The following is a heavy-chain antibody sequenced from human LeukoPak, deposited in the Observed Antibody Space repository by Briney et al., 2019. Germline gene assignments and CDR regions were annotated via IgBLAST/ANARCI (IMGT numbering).Heavy chain of an antibody. Sequence: ASVKVSCKASGYTFTGYYMHWVRQAPGQGLEWMGWINPKSDETNYAQKFQGRVTVTRDTSISTAYMELSGLRSDDTAVYYCAIGYCRGGSCDDEPGDAFDIWGQGTMVAVSS. D-gene: IGHD2-15*01. J-gene: IGHJ3*02. CDR1: GYTFTGYY. V-gene: IGHV1-2*02. CDR3: AIGYCRGGSCDDEPGDAFDI. CDR2: INPKSDET.